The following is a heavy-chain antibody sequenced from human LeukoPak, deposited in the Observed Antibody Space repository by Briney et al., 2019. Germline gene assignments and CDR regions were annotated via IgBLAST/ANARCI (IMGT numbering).Heavy chain of an antibody. CDR3: ARTPQKYCGSTSCFNWFDS. V-gene: IGHV3-43*01. Sequence: GGSLRLSCAASGFTFDDYTMHWVRQAPGKGLEWVSLLTWDGGRTYYAGSVKGRFTISRDNSKNTLYLQMNSLRIEDTALYYCARTPQKYCGSTSCFNWFDSWGQGTLVTVSS. D-gene: IGHD2-2*01. CDR1: GFTFDDYT. J-gene: IGHJ5*01. CDR2: LTWDGGRT.